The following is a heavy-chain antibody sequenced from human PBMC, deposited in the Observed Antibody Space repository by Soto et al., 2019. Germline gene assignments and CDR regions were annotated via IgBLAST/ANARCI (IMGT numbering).Heavy chain of an antibody. CDR1: GFTFSSYA. CDR3: ARDQIIGTYYDFWSGNYYYYGMDV. Sequence: GGSLRLSCAASGFTFSSYAMHWVRQAPGKGLEWVAVISYDGSNKYYADSVKGRFTISRDNSKNTLYLQMNSLRAEDTAVYYCARDQIIGTYYDFWSGNYYYYGMDVWGQGTTVTVSS. J-gene: IGHJ6*02. CDR2: ISYDGSNK. V-gene: IGHV3-30-3*01. D-gene: IGHD3-3*01.